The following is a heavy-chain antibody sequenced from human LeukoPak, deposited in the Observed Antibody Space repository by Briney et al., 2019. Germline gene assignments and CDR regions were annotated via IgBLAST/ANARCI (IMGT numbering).Heavy chain of an antibody. CDR3: ARGKEGGYCSSTSCSHYYYYYMDV. D-gene: IGHD2-2*01. Sequence: SGGSLRLSCAASGFTFSSYSMNWVRQAPGKGLEWVSSIRSSRSYIYYADSVKARFPLYRDNAKHSLSLNMKRMRADDTGVYYSARGKEGGYCSSTSCSHYYYYYMDVWGKGTTVTVSS. CDR1: GFTFSSYS. V-gene: IGHV3-21*01. J-gene: IGHJ6*03. CDR2: IRSSRSYI.